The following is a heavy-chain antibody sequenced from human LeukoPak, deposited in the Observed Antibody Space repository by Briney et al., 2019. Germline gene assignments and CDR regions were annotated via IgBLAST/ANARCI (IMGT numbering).Heavy chain of an antibody. V-gene: IGHV4-59*12. J-gene: IGHJ5*02. Sequence: SETLSLTCTVSGGSISSYYWSWIRQPPGKGLEWIGYIYYSGSTNYNPSLKSRVTISVDTSKNQFSLKLSSVTAADTAVYYCARETHYDFWSGYLGLYNWFDPWGQGTLVTVSS. D-gene: IGHD3-3*01. CDR2: IYYSGST. CDR3: ARETHYDFWSGYLGLYNWFDP. CDR1: GGSISSYY.